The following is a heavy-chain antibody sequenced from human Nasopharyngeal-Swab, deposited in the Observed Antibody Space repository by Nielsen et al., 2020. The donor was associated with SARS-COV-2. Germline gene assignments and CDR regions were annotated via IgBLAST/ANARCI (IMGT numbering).Heavy chain of an antibody. J-gene: IGHJ4*02. V-gene: IGHV3-7*03. Sequence: GESLKISCSASGFTFSSYWMSWVRQAPGKGLEWVANIYQDGSAKDYVDSVRGRFTISRDNAKNSLYLQMDSLRAEDTAVYYCARDFASFNPDSTWSGSFDYWGQGTLVTVCS. D-gene: IGHD6-13*01. CDR1: GFTFSSYW. CDR3: ARDFASFNPDSTWSGSFDY. CDR2: IYQDGSAK.